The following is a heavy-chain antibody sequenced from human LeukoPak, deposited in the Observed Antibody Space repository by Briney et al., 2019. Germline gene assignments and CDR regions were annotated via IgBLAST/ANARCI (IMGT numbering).Heavy chain of an antibody. CDR3: ARRGAAASDFDY. D-gene: IGHD6-13*01. V-gene: IGHV4-4*02. CDR2: IYHTGST. Sequence: SETLSLTCAVSGGSISSSNWWSWVRQPPGEGLEWIGEIYHTGSTNYNPSLKSRVTISVDKSKNQFSLQLSSVTAADTAVYYCARRGAAASDFDYWGQGTLVTVSS. J-gene: IGHJ4*02. CDR1: GGSISSSNW.